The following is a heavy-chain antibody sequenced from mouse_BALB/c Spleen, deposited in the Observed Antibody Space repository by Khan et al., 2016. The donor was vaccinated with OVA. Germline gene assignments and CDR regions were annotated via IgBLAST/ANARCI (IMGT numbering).Heavy chain of an antibody. CDR2: ISNSGST. CDR1: GYSITRDYA. D-gene: IGHD4-1*01. Sequence: EVQLQESGPGLVKPSQSLSLTCTVTGYSITRDYAWNWIRQFPGNKLEWMAYISNSGSTSYNPSLKSRISITRDTSKNQFFLQLNSVTTEDTATXYFASELGRYYAMDYWGQGTSVTVSS. J-gene: IGHJ4*01. CDR3: ASELGRYYAMDY. V-gene: IGHV3-2*02.